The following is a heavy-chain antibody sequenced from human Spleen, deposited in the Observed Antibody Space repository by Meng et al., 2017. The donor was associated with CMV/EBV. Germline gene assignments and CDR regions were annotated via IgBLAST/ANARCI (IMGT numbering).Heavy chain of an antibody. CDR3: ARDRSSGWYDY. CDR2: ISSGGGTT. Sequence: GGSLRLSCAASGFSFSSYAMAWFRQAPGKGLKWVSDISSGGGTTYYADSVKGRFTISRDNAKNSLYLQMNSLRAEDTAVYYCARDRSSGWYDYWGQGTLVTVSS. J-gene: IGHJ4*02. V-gene: IGHV3-48*03. D-gene: IGHD6-19*01. CDR1: GFSFSSYA.